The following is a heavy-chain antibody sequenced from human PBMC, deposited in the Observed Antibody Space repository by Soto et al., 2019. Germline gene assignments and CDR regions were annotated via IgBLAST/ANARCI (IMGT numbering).Heavy chain of an antibody. J-gene: IGHJ4*02. CDR3: ARDLPRAADYGDYDGV. V-gene: IGHV4-31*03. D-gene: IGHD4-17*01. CDR2: IYYSGST. CDR1: GGSISSGGYY. Sequence: QVQLQESGPGLVKPSQTLSLTCTVSGGSISSGGYYWSWIRQHPGKGLEWIGYIYYSGSTYYNPSLKSRVTISVDTSKNQFSLKLSSVTAADTAVYYCARDLPRAADYGDYDGVWGQGTLVTVSS.